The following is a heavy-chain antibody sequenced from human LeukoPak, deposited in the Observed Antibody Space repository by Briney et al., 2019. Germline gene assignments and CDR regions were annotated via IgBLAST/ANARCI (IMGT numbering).Heavy chain of an antibody. J-gene: IGHJ4*02. D-gene: IGHD6-13*01. CDR3: TKESDDHIASAAVPDF. CDR1: GFTFGDYY. CDR2: IGLGGTSV. Sequence: PGGSLRLSCAGSGFTFGDYYMSWVRQAPGKGPECISYIGLGGTSVYYADSVRGRFTISRDDTRNSLYLQMDSLRDEDSDVYFCTKESDDHIASAAVPDFWGQGTLVTVSS. V-gene: IGHV3-11*01.